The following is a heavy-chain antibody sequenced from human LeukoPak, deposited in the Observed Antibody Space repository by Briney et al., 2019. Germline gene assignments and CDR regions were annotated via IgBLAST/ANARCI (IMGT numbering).Heavy chain of an antibody. CDR2: ISAYNGNT. V-gene: IGHV1-18*01. CDR3: ARDLRYSSGWYNVDY. D-gene: IGHD6-19*01. Sequence: EASVKVSCKASGYTFTSYGISWVRQAPGQGLEWMGWISAYNGNTNYAQKLQGRVTMTTDTSTSTAYMELRSLRSDDTAVYYCARDLRYSSGWYNVDYWGQGTLVTVSS. CDR1: GYTFTSYG. J-gene: IGHJ4*02.